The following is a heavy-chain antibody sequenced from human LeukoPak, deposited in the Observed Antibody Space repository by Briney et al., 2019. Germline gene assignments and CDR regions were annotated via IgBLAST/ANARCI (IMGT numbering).Heavy chain of an antibody. CDR3: ARVQRGPRTQQRKNYYFDY. CDR1: GYTFTSYD. V-gene: IGHV1-8*03. Sequence: ASVKVSCKASGYTFTSYDINWVRQATGQGLEWMGWMNPNSGNTGYAQKFQGRVTITRNTSISTAYMELSSLRSEDTAVYYCARVQRGPRTQQRKNYYFDYWGQGTLVTVSS. D-gene: IGHD6-25*01. CDR2: MNPNSGNT. J-gene: IGHJ4*02.